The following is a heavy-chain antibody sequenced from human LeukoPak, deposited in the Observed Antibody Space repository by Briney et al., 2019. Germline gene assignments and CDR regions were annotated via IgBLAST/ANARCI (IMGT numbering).Heavy chain of an antibody. CDR1: GFTVSNNY. CDR2: IYSGGTT. J-gene: IGHJ4*02. Sequence: PGGSLRLSCAASGFTVSNNYMSWVRQAPGKGLEWVSAIYSGGTTYYADSVRGRFTISRDNSKNTLYLQMNGLRAEDTAVYYCARGFRYSTGWKDFDYWGQGTLVTVSS. CDR3: ARGFRYSTGWKDFDY. V-gene: IGHV3-53*01. D-gene: IGHD6-19*01.